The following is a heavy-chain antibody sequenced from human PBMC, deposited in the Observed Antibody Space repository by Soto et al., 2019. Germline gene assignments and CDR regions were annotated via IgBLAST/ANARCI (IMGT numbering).Heavy chain of an antibody. CDR2: IIPIFGTA. CDR3: AXXXXXSGPLYYFDY. CDR1: GGTFSSYA. Sequence: QVQLVQSGAEVKKPGSSVKVSCKASGGTFSSYAISWVRQAPGQGLEWMGGIIPIFGTANYAQKFQGRVTITAXESTSTAYMXLSSLRSEDTAVYYCAXXXXXSGPLYYFDYWGQGTLVTVSS. V-gene: IGHV1-69*01. J-gene: IGHJ4*02. D-gene: IGHD2-15*01.